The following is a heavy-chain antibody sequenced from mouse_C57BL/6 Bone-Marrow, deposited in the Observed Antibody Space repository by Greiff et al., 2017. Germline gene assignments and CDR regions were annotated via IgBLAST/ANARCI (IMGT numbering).Heavy chain of an antibody. CDR1: GYAFRSYW. V-gene: IGHV1-80*01. J-gene: IGHJ2*01. CDR2: IYPGDGDT. CDR3: ARSQDGGGYYCDY. Sequence: QVQLKESGAELVKPGASVKISCKASGYAFRSYWMNWVKQRPGKGLEWIGQIYPGDGDTNYNGKFKGKATLTADKSSSTAYMQLSSLTSEDSAVYFCARSQDGGGYYCDYWGQGTTLTVSS. D-gene: IGHD3-2*02.